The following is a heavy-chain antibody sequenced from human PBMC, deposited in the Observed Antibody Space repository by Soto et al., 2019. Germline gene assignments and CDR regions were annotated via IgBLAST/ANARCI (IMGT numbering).Heavy chain of an antibody. CDR3: VRYPRSVGGSYRPDY. J-gene: IGHJ4*02. D-gene: IGHD3-16*02. CDR1: GFTFSSYW. CDR2: INSDGSIT. Sequence: EVQLVESGGGLVQPGGSLRLSCAAPGFTFSSYWMHWVRQVPEKGLVWVSRINSDGSITNYADAVKGRFTISRDNVKNTLYLQMNSLRAEDTAVYYCVRYPRSVGGSYRPDYWGQGTLVTVSS. V-gene: IGHV3-74*01.